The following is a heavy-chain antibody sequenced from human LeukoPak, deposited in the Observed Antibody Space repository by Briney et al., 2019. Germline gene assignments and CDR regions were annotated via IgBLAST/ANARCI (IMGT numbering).Heavy chain of an antibody. Sequence: TGGSLRLSCAASGFSFSSYAMSWVRQAPGKGLEWVSAVSGVGDTTYTADSVKGRFTISRDNSKTTLYLEMNSLRAEDTAVYYCAKGSSSGRPYFFDYWGQGSLVAVSS. CDR1: GFSFSSYA. D-gene: IGHD3-10*01. J-gene: IGHJ4*02. V-gene: IGHV3-23*01. CDR3: AKGSSSGRPYFFDY. CDR2: VSGVGDTT.